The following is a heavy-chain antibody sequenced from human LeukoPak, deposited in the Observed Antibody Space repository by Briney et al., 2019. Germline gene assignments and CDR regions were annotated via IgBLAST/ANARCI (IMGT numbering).Heavy chain of an antibody. V-gene: IGHV3-7*01. CDR1: RFSFSTYW. D-gene: IGHD6-25*01. Sequence: GGSLRLSCAASRFSFSTYWMSWVRQAPGRGLEWVANINQDGSDTYYVDSVKGRFTVSRDNATNTLYLQMNSLRAEDTAIYYCATANRGSSAGGYWGQGTQVTVSS. CDR3: ATANRGSSAGGY. J-gene: IGHJ4*02. CDR2: INQDGSDT.